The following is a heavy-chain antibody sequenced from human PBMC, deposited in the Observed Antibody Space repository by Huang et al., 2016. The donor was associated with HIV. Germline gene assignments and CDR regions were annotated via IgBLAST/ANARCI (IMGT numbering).Heavy chain of an antibody. CDR2: IYPGDSDA. CDR3: ARRGFNTGRSPDS. Sequence: EVQLVQSGPEVKKPGEALKISCRGSGYSFTNYWIGWVRQRHGKGLEWMAIIYPGDSDAAYNPSFRGQVTISADKSINTAHLQWDSLKTSDSAIYYCARRGFNTGRSPDSWGQGTLVTVSS. CDR1: GYSFTNYW. J-gene: IGHJ4*02. V-gene: IGHV5-51*01. D-gene: IGHD3-10*01.